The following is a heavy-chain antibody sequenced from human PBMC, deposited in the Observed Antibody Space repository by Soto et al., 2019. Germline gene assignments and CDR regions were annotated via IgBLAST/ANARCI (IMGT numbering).Heavy chain of an antibody. CDR3: ARGVEMATIGYYYGMDV. J-gene: IGHJ6*02. V-gene: IGHV4-61*01. Sequence: SETLSLTCTVSGGSVSSGSYYWSWIRQPPGKGLEWIGYIYYSGSTNYNPSLKSRVTISVDTSKNQFSLKLSSVTAADTAVYYCARGVEMATIGYYYGMDVWGQGTTVTVYS. CDR2: IYYSGST. CDR1: GGSVSSGSYY. D-gene: IGHD5-12*01.